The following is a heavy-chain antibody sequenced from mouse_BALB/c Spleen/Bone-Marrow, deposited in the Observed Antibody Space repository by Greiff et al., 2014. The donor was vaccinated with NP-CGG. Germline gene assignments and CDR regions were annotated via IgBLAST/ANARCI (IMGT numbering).Heavy chain of an antibody. CDR3: ARSGKVRNAMDY. CDR2: ISGYYGDA. V-gene: IGHV1S137*01. Sequence: VQLQQSGAKLVRPGVSEKISCKGSGYTFTDHAIHWVKRSHAKSLEWIGVISGYYGDAIYNQKFKGKATMTVDKSSSTAYMELARLTSEDSAIYYCARSGKVRNAMDYWGQGTSVTVSS. J-gene: IGHJ4*01. D-gene: IGHD2-14*01. CDR1: GYTFTDHA.